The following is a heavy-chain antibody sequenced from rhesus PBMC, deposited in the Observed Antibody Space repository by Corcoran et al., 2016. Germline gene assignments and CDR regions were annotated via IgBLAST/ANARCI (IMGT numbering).Heavy chain of an antibody. V-gene: IGHV1-111*02. D-gene: IGHD6-31*01. CDR2: VDPEDGEA. Sequence: EVPLVQSGAAVKKPGASVKISCKASGTTSTDYYLHWVRQAPGKGLVWMGRVDPEDGEAIHAQKFQDRVTITADTSTDTAYMELSSLRSEDTAVYYCATQGISGWYPYFDDWGQGVLVTVSS. J-gene: IGHJ4*01. CDR1: GTTSTDYY. CDR3: ATQGISGWYPYFDD.